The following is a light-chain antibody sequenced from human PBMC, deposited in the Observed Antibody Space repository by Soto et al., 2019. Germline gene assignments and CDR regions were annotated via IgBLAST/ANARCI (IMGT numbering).Light chain of an antibody. Sequence: QSVLTQPASVSGSPRQSITISCTGSSSDIGAYNYVSWFQQYPGKAPKLIISEVSNRPSGVSNRFSGSKSCTAASLTISGLQTEDEADYFCFSFTTDWTHVFGTGTKVTVL. J-gene: IGLJ1*01. CDR1: SSDIGAYNY. CDR3: FSFTTDWTHV. CDR2: EVS. V-gene: IGLV2-14*01.